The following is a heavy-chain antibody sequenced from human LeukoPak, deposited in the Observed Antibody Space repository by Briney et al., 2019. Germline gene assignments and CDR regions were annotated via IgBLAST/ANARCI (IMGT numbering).Heavy chain of an antibody. CDR3: ARAGSGYSFDY. CDR1: GVSISSYY. CDR2: LYYSGST. V-gene: IGHV4-59*01. Sequence: SETLSLTCTVSGVSISSYYWTWLRQPPGKGLEWIGYLYYSGSTNYNPSLKSRVTISLDTSKNQFSLKLSSVTAADTAVYYCARAGSGYSFDYWGQGTLVTVSS. J-gene: IGHJ4*02. D-gene: IGHD3-22*01.